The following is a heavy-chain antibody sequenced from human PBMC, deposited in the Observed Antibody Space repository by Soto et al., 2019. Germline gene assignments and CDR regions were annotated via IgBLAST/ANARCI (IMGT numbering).Heavy chain of an antibody. V-gene: IGHV4-31*03. J-gene: IGHJ4*02. Sequence: QVQLQESGPGLVKPSQTLSLTCTVSGGSISSGGYYWTWIRQHPGKGLEWIGCHYYSGSTYYNPSLKRRVTISVDTSKNQFSLKLSSVTAADTAVYYCARGRYNYGGDFDYWGQGTLVTVSS. CDR3: ARGRYNYGGDFDY. D-gene: IGHD5-18*01. CDR1: GGSISSGGYY. CDR2: HYYSGST.